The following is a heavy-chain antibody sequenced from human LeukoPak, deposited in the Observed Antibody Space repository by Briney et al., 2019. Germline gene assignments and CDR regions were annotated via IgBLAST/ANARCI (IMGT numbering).Heavy chain of an antibody. J-gene: IGHJ5*02. CDR3: ARGGSTSYREFLYNWFDP. V-gene: IGHV4-59*01. D-gene: IGHD3-10*01. CDR1: GGSISSYY. Sequence: SETLSLTCTVSGGSISSYYWSWIRQPPGKGLEWIGYIYYSGSTNYNPSLKSRVTISVDTSENQFSLKLSSVTAADTAVYYCARGGSTSYREFLYNWFDPWGQGTLVTVSS. CDR2: IYYSGST.